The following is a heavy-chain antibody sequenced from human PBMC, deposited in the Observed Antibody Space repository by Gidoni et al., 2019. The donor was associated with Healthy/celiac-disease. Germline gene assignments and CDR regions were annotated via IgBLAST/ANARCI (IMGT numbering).Heavy chain of an antibody. CDR1: GFTFSSYS. CDR3: ASEGGGEQWLPNYFDY. CDR2: ISSSSRYI. Sequence: EVQLVDSGGGLVKPGGSLRLSCAASGFTFSSYSMNWVRQAPGTGLEWVTSISSSSRYIYYADAVKGRFTISRDNAKNSLYLQMNSLRAEDTAVYDCASEGGGEQWLPNYFDYWGQGTLVTVSS. V-gene: IGHV3-21*01. J-gene: IGHJ4*02. D-gene: IGHD6-19*01.